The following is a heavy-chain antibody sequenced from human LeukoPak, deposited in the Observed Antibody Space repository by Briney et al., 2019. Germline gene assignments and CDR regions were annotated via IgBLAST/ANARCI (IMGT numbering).Heavy chain of an antibody. D-gene: IGHD3-10*01. CDR3: ARTLGGAFDL. J-gene: IGHJ4*02. Sequence: GESLKISCKGSGYSLAKYWIGWVRRMPGKGLEWMGIIYPGDSDSKYSPSFEGQVTFSADRSTYTAYLQWSSLKASDTAMYFCARTLGGAFDLWGQGTMVTVSS. CDR2: IYPGDSDS. V-gene: IGHV5-51*01. CDR1: GYSLAKYW.